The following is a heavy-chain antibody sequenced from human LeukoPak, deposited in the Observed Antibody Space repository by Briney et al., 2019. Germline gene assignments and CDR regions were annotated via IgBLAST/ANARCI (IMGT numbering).Heavy chain of an antibody. J-gene: IGHJ3*02. V-gene: IGHV4-31*03. Sequence: SETQSLTCTVSGGSISRYYWSWIRQHPGKGLEWSGDIYYSGSTYYNPSLKSRVTISVDTSKNQFSLKLSSVTAADTAVYYCARDSPEQAPPNDAFDIRGQGTMVTVSS. CDR3: ARDSPEQAPPNDAFDI. CDR2: IYYSGST. D-gene: IGHD6-13*01. CDR1: GGSISRYY.